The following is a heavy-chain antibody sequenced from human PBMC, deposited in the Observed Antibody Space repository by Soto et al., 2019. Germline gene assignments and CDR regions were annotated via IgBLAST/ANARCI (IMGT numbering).Heavy chain of an antibody. D-gene: IGHD2-15*01. J-gene: IGHJ6*03. V-gene: IGHV3-33*01. CDR2: IWYDGSNK. Sequence: GGSLRLSCAASGFTFSSYGMHWVRQAPGKGLEWVAVIWYDGSNKYYADSVKGRFTISRDNSKNTLYLQMNSLRAEDTAVYYCARRCLGGSGASYMDVWGKGTTVTVSS. CDR1: GFTFSSYG. CDR3: ARRCLGGSGASYMDV.